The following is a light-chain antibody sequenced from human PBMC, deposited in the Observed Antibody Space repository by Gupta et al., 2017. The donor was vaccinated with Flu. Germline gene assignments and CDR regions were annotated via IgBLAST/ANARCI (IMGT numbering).Light chain of an antibody. CDR3: QSKVNVDGVV. Sequence: SGELTQPPSVSVSPGQTARITCSGDAFPRQYASWYQQRQGQAPSLVLYKDSQRPSGIPERFSGSSSGNAATLTISGVQAEDEADYYCQSKVNVDGVVFGGGTKLTVL. CDR1: AFPRQY. V-gene: IGLV3-25*03. CDR2: KDS. J-gene: IGLJ2*01.